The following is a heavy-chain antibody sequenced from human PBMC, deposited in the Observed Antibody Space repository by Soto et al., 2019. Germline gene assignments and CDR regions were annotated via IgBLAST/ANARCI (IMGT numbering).Heavy chain of an antibody. CDR1: GYTFTSYD. J-gene: IGHJ4*02. D-gene: IGHD3-22*01. CDR3: ARADYYDRSGYLLPCGY. CDR2: MNPNSGNT. Sequence: QVQLVQSGAEVKKPGASVKVSCKASGYTFTSYDINWVRQATGQGLEWMGWMNPNSGNTGYAQKFQGRVTMTRNTSISTAYMALRRLRSEDTAVYYCARADYYDRSGYLLPCGYWGQGTLVTVSS. V-gene: IGHV1-8*01.